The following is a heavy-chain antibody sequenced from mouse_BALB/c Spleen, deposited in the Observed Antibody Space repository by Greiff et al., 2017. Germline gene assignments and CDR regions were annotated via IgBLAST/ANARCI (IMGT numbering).Heavy chain of an antibody. CDR1: GFAFSSYY. V-gene: IGHV5-6-2*01. J-gene: IGHJ4*01. CDR2: INSNGGST. D-gene: IGHD2-14*01. CDR3: ARNYRYDYAMDY. Sequence: EVKLVESGGGLVKPGGSLKLSCAASGFAFSSYYMSWVRQTPEKRLELVAAINSNGGSTYYPDTVKGRFTISRDNAKNTLYLQMSSLKSEDTALYYCARNYRYDYAMDYWGQGTSVTVSS.